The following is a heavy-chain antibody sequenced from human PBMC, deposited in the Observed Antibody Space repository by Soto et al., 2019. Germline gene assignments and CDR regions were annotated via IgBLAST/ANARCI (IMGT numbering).Heavy chain of an antibody. CDR2: IKSKTDGGAP. V-gene: IGHV3-15*07. J-gene: IGHJ4*01. CDR3: TTDSYSSIIVVRFDY. CDR1: GFTFSNAW. D-gene: IGHD3-22*01. Sequence: GGSLRLSCAASGFTFSNAWINWVRQAPGKGLEWVGRIKSKTDGGAPDYAAPVKGRFAISRDDSKNMVYLQMNSLKTEDTGKYYCTTDSYSSIIVVRFDYWGHGTLVTVSS.